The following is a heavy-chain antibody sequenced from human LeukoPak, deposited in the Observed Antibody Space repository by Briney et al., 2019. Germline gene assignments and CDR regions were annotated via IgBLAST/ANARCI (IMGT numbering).Heavy chain of an antibody. CDR3: ARGLGGYSYEYYFDY. CDR2: IIPIFGTA. D-gene: IGHD5-18*01. J-gene: IGHJ4*02. Sequence: SVKVSCKASGGTFSSYAISWVRQAPGQGLEWMGGIIPIFGTANYAQKFQGRVTITADESTSTAYMELSSLRSEDTAVYYCARGLGGYSYEYYFDYWGQGTLVTVSS. V-gene: IGHV1-69*13. CDR1: GGTFSSYA.